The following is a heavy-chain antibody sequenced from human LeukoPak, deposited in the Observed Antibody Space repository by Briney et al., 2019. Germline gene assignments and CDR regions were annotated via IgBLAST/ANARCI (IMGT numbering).Heavy chain of an antibody. CDR2: ISYDGSNK. CDR3: ARGHGGQQLFDH. D-gene: IGHD6-13*01. V-gene: IGHV3-30*04. J-gene: IGHJ4*02. Sequence: PGGSLRLSCAASGFTFSSYAMHWVRQAPGKGLEWVAVISYDGSNKYYADSVKGRFTISRDNSKNTLYLQMNSLRAEDTAVYYCARGHGGQQLFDHWGQGTLVTVSS. CDR1: GFTFSSYA.